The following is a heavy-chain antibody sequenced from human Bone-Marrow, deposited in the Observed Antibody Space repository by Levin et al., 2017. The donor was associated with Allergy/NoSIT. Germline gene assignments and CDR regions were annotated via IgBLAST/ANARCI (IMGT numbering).Heavy chain of an antibody. CDR3: ARRDCLGNTCMEAFDN. J-gene: IGHJ4*02. D-gene: IGHD2/OR15-2a*01. CDR2: IYPGDSDI. V-gene: IGHV5-51*01. Sequence: RGESLKISCQGSGYSFTNYWIGWVRQLPGKGLDWMGIIYPGDSDIRYSPSFRGQVTISADTSINTAFLQWSRLKASDTAIYYCARRDCLGNTCMEAFDNWGQGTLVTVSS. CDR1: GYSFTNYW.